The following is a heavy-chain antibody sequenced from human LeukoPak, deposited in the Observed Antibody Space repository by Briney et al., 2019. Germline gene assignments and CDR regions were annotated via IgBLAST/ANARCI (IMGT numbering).Heavy chain of an antibody. J-gene: IGHJ4*02. CDR3: AKEVVVAATGGFDY. CDR2: IKEGGSEK. Sequence: GGSLRLSCAASGFSFSSYWMTWVRQAPGKGLEWVANIKEGGSEKYYVDSVKGRFTISRDNSKNTLYLQMNSLRAEDTAVYYCAKEVVVAATGGFDYWGQGTLVTVSS. V-gene: IGHV3-7*01. D-gene: IGHD2-15*01. CDR1: GFSFSSYW.